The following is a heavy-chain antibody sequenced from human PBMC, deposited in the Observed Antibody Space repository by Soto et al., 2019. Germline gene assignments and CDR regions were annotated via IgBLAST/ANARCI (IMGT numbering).Heavy chain of an antibody. J-gene: IGHJ6*02. V-gene: IGHV1-69*13. Sequence: GASVKVSCKASGGTFSSYAISWVRQAPGQGLEWMGGIIPIFVTANYAQKFQGRVTITADESTSTAYMELSSLRSEDTAVYYCARDALGYCSGDSCYSPRDYYYGMDVGGQGATVTV. CDR2: IIPIFVTA. D-gene: IGHD2-15*01. CDR3: ARDALGYCSGDSCYSPRDYYYGMDV. CDR1: GGTFSSYA.